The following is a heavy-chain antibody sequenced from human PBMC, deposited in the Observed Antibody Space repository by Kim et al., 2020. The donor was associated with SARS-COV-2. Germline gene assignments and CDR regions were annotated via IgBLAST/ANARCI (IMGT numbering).Heavy chain of an antibody. V-gene: IGHV3-30*18. CDR2: ISYDGSNK. Sequence: GGSLRLSCAASGFTFSSYGMHWVRQAPGKGLEWVAVISYDGSNKYYADSVKGRFTISRDNSKNTLYLQMNSLRAEDTAVYYCAKALLDYWGQGTLVTVSS. CDR1: GFTFSSYG. CDR3: AKALLDY. J-gene: IGHJ4*02.